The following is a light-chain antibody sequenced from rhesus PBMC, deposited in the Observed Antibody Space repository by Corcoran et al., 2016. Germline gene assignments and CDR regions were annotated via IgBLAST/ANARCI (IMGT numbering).Light chain of an antibody. CDR2: KAS. CDR1: QSISSW. J-gene: IGKJ1*01. CDR3: QQYSSSPWT. V-gene: IGKV1-22*01. Sequence: DIQMTQSPSSLSASVGDTVTITYRASQSISSWLAWYQQTPGNAPKLLSYKASSLQSGDPSRFSGSGSGTDVTLTISSLQSEDLASDYCQQYSSSPWTCGQGTKVEIK.